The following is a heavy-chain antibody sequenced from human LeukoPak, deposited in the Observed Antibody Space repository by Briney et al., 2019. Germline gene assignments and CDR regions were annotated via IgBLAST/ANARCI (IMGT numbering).Heavy chain of an antibody. CDR2: IYYSGST. CDR1: GGSISSYY. CDR3: ARGMYYDSWSAGCPTFDP. V-gene: IGHV4-59*01. J-gene: IGHJ5*02. Sequence: PSETLSLTCTVSGGSISSYYWSWIRQPPGKGLEWIGYIYYSGSTNYNPSLKSRVTISVDTSRNQFSLELSSVTAADTAVYYCARGMYYDSWSAGCPTFDPWGQGTLVTVSS. D-gene: IGHD3-3*01.